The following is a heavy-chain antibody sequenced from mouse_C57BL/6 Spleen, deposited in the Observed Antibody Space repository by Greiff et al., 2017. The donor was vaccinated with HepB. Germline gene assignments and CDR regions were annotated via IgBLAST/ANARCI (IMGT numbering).Heavy chain of an antibody. CDR2: IDPSDSYT. Sequence: QVQLQQPGAELVKPGASVKLSCKASGYTFTSYWMQWVKQRPGQGLEWIGEIDPSDSYTNYNQKFKGKATLTVDTSSSTAYMQLSSLTSEDSAVYYCARHYGSLWYFDVWGTGTTVTVSS. CDR3: ARHYGSLWYFDV. J-gene: IGHJ1*03. D-gene: IGHD1-1*01. CDR1: GYTFTSYW. V-gene: IGHV1-50*01.